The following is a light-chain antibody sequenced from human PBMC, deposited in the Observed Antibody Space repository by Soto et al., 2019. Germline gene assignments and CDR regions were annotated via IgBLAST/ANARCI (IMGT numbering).Light chain of an antibody. CDR2: AVS. CDR1: SSDVGLYDY. J-gene: IGLJ1*01. Sequence: QSVLPQPASVSGSPGQSITISCTGTSSDVGLYDYVSWYQQHPGKAPQLMIYAVSNRPSGVSNRFSASKSGNTASLFISGLQAEDEADYYCSLYTSDSSYVFGSATKVAVL. V-gene: IGLV2-14*01. CDR3: SLYTSDSSYV.